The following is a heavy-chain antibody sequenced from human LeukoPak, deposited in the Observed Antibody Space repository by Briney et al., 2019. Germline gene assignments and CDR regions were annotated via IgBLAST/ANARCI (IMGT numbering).Heavy chain of an antibody. D-gene: IGHD3-22*01. CDR1: GFTFDDHG. J-gene: IGHJ2*01. Sequence: PGRSLRLSCAASGFTFDDHGMHWVRQAPGKGLEWVAVISYDGSNKYYADSVKGRFTISRDNSKNTLYLQMNSLRAEDTAVYYCARDYYYYDCSGYYHWYFDLWGRGTLVTVSS. CDR3: ARDYYYYDCSGYYHWYFDL. CDR2: ISYDGSNK. V-gene: IGHV3-30*03.